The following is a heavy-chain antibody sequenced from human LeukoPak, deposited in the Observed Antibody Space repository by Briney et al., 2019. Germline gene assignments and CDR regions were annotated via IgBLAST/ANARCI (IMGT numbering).Heavy chain of an antibody. V-gene: IGHV3-23*01. Sequence: GGSLRLSCVASGFTFNTYAMSWVRHISGKGLEWVSSISGGSASINYADSVKGRFTISRDNSENTMYLQMDSLSVEDSATYYCARASQYKSFLNWGQGTLVTVSS. J-gene: IGHJ4*02. CDR2: ISGGSASI. CDR1: GFTFNTYA. D-gene: IGHD2/OR15-2a*01. CDR3: ARASQYKSFLN.